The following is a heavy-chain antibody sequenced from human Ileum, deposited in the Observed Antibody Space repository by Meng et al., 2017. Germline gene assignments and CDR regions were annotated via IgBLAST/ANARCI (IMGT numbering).Heavy chain of an antibody. CDR2: IWDDGSMI. CDR1: GFTFSHYG. J-gene: IGHJ6*02. Sequence: GESLKISCAASGFTFSHYGIHWVRQAPGRGLEWVAVIWDDGSMIFYGDSVKGRFTISSDKSKNTFYLQMNSLRAEDTAVYYCASQKKTCGTITCNFFYGMDVWGQGTTVTVSS. D-gene: IGHD5-12*01. CDR3: ASQKKTCGTITCNFFYGMDV. V-gene: IGHV3-33*01.